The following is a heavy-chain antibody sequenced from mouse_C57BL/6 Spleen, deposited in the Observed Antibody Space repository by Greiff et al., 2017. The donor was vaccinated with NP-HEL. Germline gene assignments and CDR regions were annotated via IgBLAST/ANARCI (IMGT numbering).Heavy chain of an antibody. D-gene: IGHD1-1*01. Sequence: VQLQQPGAELVKPGASVKMSCKASGYTFTSYWITWVQQRPGQGLEWIGDIYPGSGSTNYNEKFKSKVTLTVDTSSSTAYMQLSSLTSEDSAVYCCARGGHGRRGYFDVWGTGTTVTVSS. J-gene: IGHJ1*03. CDR3: ARGGHGRRGYFDV. CDR1: GYTFTSYW. V-gene: IGHV1-55*01. CDR2: IYPGSGST.